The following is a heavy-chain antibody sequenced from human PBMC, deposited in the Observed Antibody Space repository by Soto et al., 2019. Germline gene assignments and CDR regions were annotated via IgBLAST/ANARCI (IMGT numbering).Heavy chain of an antibody. CDR1: GFTFSSYG. CDR2: IWYDGSNK. V-gene: IGHV3-33*06. Sequence: GGSLRLSCAASGFTFSSYGMHWVRQAPGKGLEWVAVIWYDGSNKYYADSVKGRFTISRDNSKNTLYLQMNSLRAEDTAVYYCAKDGLRYCSSTSCRQFDYWGQGTLVTVSS. CDR3: AKDGLRYCSSTSCRQFDY. J-gene: IGHJ4*02. D-gene: IGHD2-2*01.